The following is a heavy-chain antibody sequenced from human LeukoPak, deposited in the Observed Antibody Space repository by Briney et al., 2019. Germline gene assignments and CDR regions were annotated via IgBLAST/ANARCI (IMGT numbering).Heavy chain of an antibody. V-gene: IGHV4-59*12. D-gene: IGHD2-2*01. J-gene: IGHJ3*02. Sequence: SETLSLTCTVSGGSISSYYWSWIRQPPGKGLEWIGYIYYSGSTNYNPSLKSRVTISVDTSKNQFSLKLSSVTAADTAVYYCARVIVVPAAIPYGAFDIWGQGTMVTVSS. CDR3: ARVIVVPAAIPYGAFDI. CDR2: IYYSGST. CDR1: GGSISSYY.